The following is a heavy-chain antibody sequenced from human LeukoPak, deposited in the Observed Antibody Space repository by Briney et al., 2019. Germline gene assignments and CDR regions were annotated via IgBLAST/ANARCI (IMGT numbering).Heavy chain of an antibody. Sequence: GASVKVSCKASGYTXTSYGISWVRQAPGQGLEWMGWISAYNGNTNHAQNFQGRVTVTTETSTSTAYMELRSLRSDDTAVYYCARDRGTYYDFWSGYHYWGQGTLVTVSS. CDR2: ISAYNGNT. CDR3: ARDRGTYYDFWSGYHY. CDR1: GYTXTSYG. D-gene: IGHD3-3*01. V-gene: IGHV1-18*01. J-gene: IGHJ4*02.